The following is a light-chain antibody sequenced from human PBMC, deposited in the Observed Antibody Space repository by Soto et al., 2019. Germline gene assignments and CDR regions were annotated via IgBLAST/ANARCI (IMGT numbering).Light chain of an antibody. V-gene: IGLV1-44*01. CDR3: AAWFDSLNAYV. CDR2: SNN. Sequence: QSVLTQPPSASGTPGQRVTIFCSGSSSNIGSYTVNWYQQLPGTAPKLLIYSNNQRPSAVPDRFSGSKSGTSASLAISGLQSEDEADYYCAAWFDSLNAYVFGTGTKLTVL. J-gene: IGLJ1*01. CDR1: SSNIGSYT.